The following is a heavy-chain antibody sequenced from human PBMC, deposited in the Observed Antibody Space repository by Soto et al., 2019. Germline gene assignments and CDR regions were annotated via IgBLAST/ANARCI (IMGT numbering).Heavy chain of an antibody. J-gene: IGHJ3*02. CDR3: TRQDKWLLPKAFDI. Sequence: PVGSLRLSRAASGFTFSGSAMHWVRQASGKGLEWVGRIRSKANSYATAYAASVKGRFTISRDDSKNTAYLQMNSLKTEDTAVYYCTRQDKWLLPKAFDIWGQGTMVTVSS. D-gene: IGHD3-22*01. CDR2: IRSKANSYAT. V-gene: IGHV3-73*01. CDR1: GFTFSGSA.